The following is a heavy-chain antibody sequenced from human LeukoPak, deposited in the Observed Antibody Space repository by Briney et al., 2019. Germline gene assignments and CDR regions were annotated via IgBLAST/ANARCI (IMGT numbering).Heavy chain of an antibody. D-gene: IGHD3-16*01. J-gene: IGHJ4*02. CDR1: GGSISSYY. CDR3: ATLPLGGPRSVFDY. Sequence: SETLSLTCTVSGGSISSYYWSWIRQPPGKGLEWIGYIYYSGSTNYNPSLKSRVAISVDTSRNQFSLKLSSVTAADTAVYYCATLPLGGPRSVFDYWGQGIPVTVSS. V-gene: IGHV4-59*01. CDR2: IYYSGST.